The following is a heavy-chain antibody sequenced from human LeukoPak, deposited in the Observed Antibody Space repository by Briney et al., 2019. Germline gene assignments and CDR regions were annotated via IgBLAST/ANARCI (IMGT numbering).Heavy chain of an antibody. V-gene: IGHV4-61*02. CDR2: ISTSGST. CDR3: ARGAALAIDY. Sequence: SETLSLTCSVSGGSATSGSYYWSWIRQPAGKGLEWIGRISTSGSTNYNPSLKSRVTMSLDTSKNQFSLKLNSLTAADTAVYYCARGAALAIDYWGQGALVTVSS. CDR1: GGSATSGSYY. J-gene: IGHJ4*02. D-gene: IGHD2-15*01.